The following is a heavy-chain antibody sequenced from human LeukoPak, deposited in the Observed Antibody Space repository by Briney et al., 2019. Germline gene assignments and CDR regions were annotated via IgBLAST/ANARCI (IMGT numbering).Heavy chain of an antibody. D-gene: IGHD1-26*01. CDR1: GGSISSYY. CDR3: ARDDVVGAIPYYYYGMDV. Sequence: SETLSLTCTVSGGSISSYYWSWIRQPAGKGLEWIGRIYTSGSTNYNPSLKSRVTMSVDTSKSQFSLKLSSVTAADTAVYYCARDDVVGAIPYYYYGMDVWGQGTTVTVSS. CDR2: IYTSGST. V-gene: IGHV4-4*07. J-gene: IGHJ6*02.